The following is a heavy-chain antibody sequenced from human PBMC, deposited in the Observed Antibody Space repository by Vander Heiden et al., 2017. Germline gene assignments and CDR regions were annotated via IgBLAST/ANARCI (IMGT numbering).Heavy chain of an antibody. V-gene: IGHV1-69*10. D-gene: IGHD3-9*01. CDR2: IIPILGIA. Sequence: QVQLVQSGAEVKKPGYSVKVSCKASGGTFSSYAISGVRQAPGQGLEWMGGIIPILGIANYAQKFQGRVTITADKSTSTAYMELSSLRSEDTAVYYCARKYYDILTGYYTGNFDYWGQGTLVTVSS. J-gene: IGHJ4*02. CDR3: ARKYYDILTGYYTGNFDY. CDR1: GGTFSSYA.